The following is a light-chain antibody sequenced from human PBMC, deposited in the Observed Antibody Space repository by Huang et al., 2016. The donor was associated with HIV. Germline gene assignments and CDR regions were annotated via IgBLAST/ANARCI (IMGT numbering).Light chain of an antibody. Sequence: EIVMTQSPGTLSVSPGERATLSCRASQSISTNLACYQHKPGQAPRLLIHCSSTSATGIPARFSGSWSGTEFTLSISTLHSEDFAVYYCQQYNNWPPNTFGQGTKLEI. CDR3: QQYNNWPPNT. CDR2: CSS. J-gene: IGKJ2*01. CDR1: QSISTN. V-gene: IGKV3-15*01.